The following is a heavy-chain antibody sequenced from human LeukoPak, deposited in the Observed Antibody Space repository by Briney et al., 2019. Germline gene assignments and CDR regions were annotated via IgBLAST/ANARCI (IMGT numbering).Heavy chain of an antibody. CDR2: ISAYNGNT. V-gene: IGHV1-18*01. J-gene: IGHJ4*02. Sequence: ASVKVSCKASGYTFTSYGISWVRQAPGQGLEWMGWISAYNGNTNYAQKFQGRVTMTTDTPTSTAYMELRSLRSDDTAVYHCAKETQGGGGFDYWGQGTLVTVSS. CDR3: AKETQGGGGFDY. CDR1: GYTFTSYG. D-gene: IGHD3-16*01.